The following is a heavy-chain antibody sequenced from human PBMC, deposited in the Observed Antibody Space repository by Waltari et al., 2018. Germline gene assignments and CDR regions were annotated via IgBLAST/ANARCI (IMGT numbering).Heavy chain of an antibody. CDR2: INTKTGNP. Sequence: QVQLVQSGSELKKPGASVKVSCKASGYIFTNSALNWVRQAPGQGLEWMGWINTKTGNPTYAQGSRGRFVFSLDTSVSTASLQISSLKAEDTAVYYCARGIQLWGRGSWYFDNWGQGTLVTVSS. V-gene: IGHV7-4-1*02. D-gene: IGHD3-16*01. CDR1: GYIFTNSA. J-gene: IGHJ4*02. CDR3: ARGIQLWGRGSWYFDN.